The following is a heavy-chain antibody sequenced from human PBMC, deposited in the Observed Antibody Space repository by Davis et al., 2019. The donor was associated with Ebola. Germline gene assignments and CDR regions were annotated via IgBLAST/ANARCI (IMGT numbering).Heavy chain of an antibody. J-gene: IGHJ2*01. D-gene: IGHD3-10*01. Sequence: GGSLRLSCAASGFTFSDYYMSWIRQAPGKGLEWVSYISSSGSTIYYVDSVKGRFSISRDNAKNSLYLQMNSLRAEDTAVYYCARGRSITMVRGVMGWYFDLWGRGTLVTVSS. V-gene: IGHV3-11*01. CDR3: ARGRSITMVRGVMGWYFDL. CDR2: ISSSGSTI. CDR1: GFTFSDYY.